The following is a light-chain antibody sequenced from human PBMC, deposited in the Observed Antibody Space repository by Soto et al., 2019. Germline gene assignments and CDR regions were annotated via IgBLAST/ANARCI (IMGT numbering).Light chain of an antibody. Sequence: DIQMTQSPSYLSASVGDRVTITCRASQSIRRYLNWYQLKPGKAPKLFIYAASSLQIGVPSRFTGSGSGTDFTLNISSLRPEAIATYYCQQRYSRPGTFGRGNKVELK. V-gene: IGKV1-39*01. CDR3: QQRYSRPGT. J-gene: IGKJ1*01. CDR1: QSIRRY. CDR2: AAS.